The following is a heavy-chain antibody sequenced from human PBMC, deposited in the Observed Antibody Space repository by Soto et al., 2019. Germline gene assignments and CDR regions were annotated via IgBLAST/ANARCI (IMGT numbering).Heavy chain of an antibody. CDR3: AILPLGQWLVVGGAFDI. Sequence: SETLSLTCVVSGGSISSYYWSWIRQPPGKGLEWIGYIYYSGSTNYNPSLKSRVTISVDTSKNQFSLKLSSVTAADTAVYYCAILPLGQWLVVGGAFDIWGQGTMVTVSS. J-gene: IGHJ3*02. D-gene: IGHD6-19*01. CDR1: GGSISSYY. V-gene: IGHV4-59*01. CDR2: IYYSGST.